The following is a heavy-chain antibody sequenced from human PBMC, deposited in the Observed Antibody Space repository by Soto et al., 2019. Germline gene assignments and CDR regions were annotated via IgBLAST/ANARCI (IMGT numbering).Heavy chain of an antibody. Sequence: GGSLRLSCAASGFTFSSYAMHWVRQAPGKGLEWVAVISYDGSNKYYADSVKGRFTISRDNSKNTLQLKINRLKAEETAVYNNARVRLKWGYGPGGSQYNWFDPWGQGTLVTVSS. D-gene: IGHD3-10*01. J-gene: IGHJ5*02. V-gene: IGHV3-30-3*01. CDR1: GFTFSSYA. CDR3: ARVRLKWGYGPGGSQYNWFDP. CDR2: ISYDGSNK.